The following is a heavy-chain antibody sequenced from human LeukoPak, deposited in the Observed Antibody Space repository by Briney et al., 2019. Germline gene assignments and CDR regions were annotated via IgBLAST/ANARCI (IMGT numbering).Heavy chain of an antibody. CDR1: GFTFSSYA. CDR2: ISGSGGST. CDR3: AKEKYYYVSSGYYYDY. Sequence: PGGSLRLSCAASGFTFSSYAMSWVRQAPGKGLEWVSAISGSGGSTYYADSVKGRFTISRDNSKNTLYLQMNSLRAEDTAVYYCAKEKYYYVSSGYYYDYWGQGTLVTVSS. D-gene: IGHD3-22*01. V-gene: IGHV3-23*01. J-gene: IGHJ4*02.